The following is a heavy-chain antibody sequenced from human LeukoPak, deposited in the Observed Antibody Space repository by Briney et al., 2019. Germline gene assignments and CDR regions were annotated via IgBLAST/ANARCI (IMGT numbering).Heavy chain of an antibody. CDR3: ARDRGGGDSFDY. CDR2: IYTSGST. D-gene: IGHD2-21*02. V-gene: IGHV4-4*07. CDR1: VRSISSYY. J-gene: IGHJ4*02. Sequence: KASETLSLTCTVWVRSISSYYWNWIRQPAGKALDWIGRIYTSGSTNDNPSLKSRVTMSVDKSKNQFSLKLNSVTAADTAVYYCARDRGGGDSFDYWGQGTLVTVSS.